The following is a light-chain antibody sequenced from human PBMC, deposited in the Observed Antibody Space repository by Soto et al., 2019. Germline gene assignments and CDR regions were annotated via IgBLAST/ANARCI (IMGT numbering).Light chain of an antibody. V-gene: IGKV3-20*01. CDR3: QQYGSSRT. CDR1: QSVSSSC. Sequence: EIVLTQSPVTLSLSPGERATLSCRASQSVSSSCLAWYQQKPGQAPRLLIYGASSRATGIPDRFSGSGSGTDFTLTISRLQPEDFAVYYCQQYGSSRTFGQGTKVDI. J-gene: IGKJ1*01. CDR2: GAS.